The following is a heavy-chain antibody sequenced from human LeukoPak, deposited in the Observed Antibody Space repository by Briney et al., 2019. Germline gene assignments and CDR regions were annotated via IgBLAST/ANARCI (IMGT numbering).Heavy chain of an antibody. CDR3: ARAVKYSSGWYGEYFQH. CDR1: GFTFSSYA. Sequence: GGSLRLSCAASGFTFSSYAMNWVRQAPGKGLEWVSSISSSSSYIYYADSVKGRFTISRDNAKNSLYLQMNSLRAEDTAVYYCARAVKYSSGWYGEYFQHWGQGTLVTVSS. J-gene: IGHJ1*01. D-gene: IGHD6-19*01. CDR2: ISSSSSYI. V-gene: IGHV3-21*01.